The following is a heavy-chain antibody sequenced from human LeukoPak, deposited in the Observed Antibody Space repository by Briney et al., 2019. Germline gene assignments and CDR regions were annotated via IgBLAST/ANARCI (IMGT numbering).Heavy chain of an antibody. CDR3: ARHEYYYDSSGYSGAYNWFDP. Sequence: PSETLSLTCTVSGGSINSYYWSWIGQPRGKGLEWIGYIYYSGSTNYNPSLKSRGTISLDPSKNQFSLKLSSVPATDTAVYYCARHEYYYDSSGYSGAYNWFDPWGQGTLVTVSS. CDR1: GGSINSYY. J-gene: IGHJ5*02. V-gene: IGHV4-59*08. CDR2: IYYSGST. D-gene: IGHD3-22*01.